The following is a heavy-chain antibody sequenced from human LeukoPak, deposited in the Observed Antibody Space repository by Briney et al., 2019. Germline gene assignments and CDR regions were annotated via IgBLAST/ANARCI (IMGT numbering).Heavy chain of an antibody. D-gene: IGHD3-10*01. Sequence: PGGSLRLSCAASGFTFSIYEMNWVREAPGKGLEWGSYISSSGSTIYYTDSVKGRFTISRDNAKNSLYLQMNSLRAEDTAVYYCARIPGYGSGRYPLDYWGQGTLVTVSS. CDR1: GFTFSIYE. J-gene: IGHJ4*02. CDR3: ARIPGYGSGRYPLDY. V-gene: IGHV3-48*03. CDR2: ISSSGSTI.